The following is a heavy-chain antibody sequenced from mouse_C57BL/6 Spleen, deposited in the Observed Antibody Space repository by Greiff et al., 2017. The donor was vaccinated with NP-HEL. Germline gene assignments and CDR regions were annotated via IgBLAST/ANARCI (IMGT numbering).Heavy chain of an antibody. CDR2: IYPGSGST. CDR1: GYTFTSYW. J-gene: IGHJ2*01. V-gene: IGHV1-55*01. CDR3: ARYFDY. Sequence: VQLQQPGAELVKPGASVKMSCTASGYTFTSYWITWVRQRPGQGLEWIGDIYPGSGSTNYNEKFKSRATLTVDTSSSTAYMQLSSLTSEDSAGYYCARYFDYWGQGTTLTVSS.